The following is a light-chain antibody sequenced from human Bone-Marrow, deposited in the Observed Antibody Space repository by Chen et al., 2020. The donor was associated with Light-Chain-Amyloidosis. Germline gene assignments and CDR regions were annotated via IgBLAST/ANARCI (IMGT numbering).Light chain of an antibody. CDR3: QSADSSGTYEVI. J-gene: IGLJ2*01. Sequence: YELTQPPSVSVSPGQTARTTCSGDALPTKYAYWYQQKPGQAPVLVIHRGTERPSGISERFSGSSSGTTATLTISGVQAEDEADYHCQSADSSGTYEVIFGGGTKLTVL. CDR1: ALPTKY. V-gene: IGLV3-25*03. CDR2: RGT.